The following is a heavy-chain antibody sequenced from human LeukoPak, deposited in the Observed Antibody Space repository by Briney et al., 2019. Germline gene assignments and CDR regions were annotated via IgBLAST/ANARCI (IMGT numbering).Heavy chain of an antibody. CDR3: ARESGSSGYAGYFDF. D-gene: IGHD3-22*01. CDR1: GFTFSSYG. Sequence: GGSLRLSCAASGFTFSSYGMSWVRQAPGKGLEWVSAISGSGGSTYYADSVKGRFTISRDNSKNTLYLQINSLRPEDTAVYYCARESGSSGYAGYFDFRGQGTLVTVSS. J-gene: IGHJ4*02. CDR2: ISGSGGST. V-gene: IGHV3-23*01.